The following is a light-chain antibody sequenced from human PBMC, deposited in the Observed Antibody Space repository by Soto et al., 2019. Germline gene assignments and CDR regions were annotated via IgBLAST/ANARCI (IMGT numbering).Light chain of an antibody. Sequence: ETVMTQSPDTLSLPPGERATLSCRASQSISSYLAWYQQKPGQAPRLLISGASMRASGVPVRFIGSGSGTDFTLTITRLEPEDFAVYYCQQYGGSPITFGLGTRLEIK. CDR2: GAS. J-gene: IGKJ5*01. CDR3: QQYGGSPIT. CDR1: QSISSY. V-gene: IGKV3-20*01.